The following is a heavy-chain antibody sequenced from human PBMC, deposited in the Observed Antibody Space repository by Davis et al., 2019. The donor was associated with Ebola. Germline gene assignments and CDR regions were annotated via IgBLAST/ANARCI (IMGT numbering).Heavy chain of an antibody. J-gene: IGHJ6*02. Sequence: PGGSLRLSCAVYGGSFSGYYWSWIRQPPGKGLEWIGEINHSGSTNYNPSLKSRVTISVDTSKNQFSLKLSSVTAADTAVYYCARRKKGYYGMDVWGQGTTVTVSS. CDR3: ARRKKGYYGMDV. V-gene: IGHV4-34*01. CDR2: INHSGST. CDR1: GGSFSGYY.